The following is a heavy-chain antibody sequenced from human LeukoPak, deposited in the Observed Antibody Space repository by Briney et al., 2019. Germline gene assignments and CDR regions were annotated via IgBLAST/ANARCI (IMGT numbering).Heavy chain of an antibody. J-gene: IGHJ4*02. Sequence: SETLSLTCTVSGGSISSSSYYWGWIRQPPGKGLEWFGSIYYSGSTSYNPSLKSRVSISVDTSKIQFSQKLSSVTAADTAVYYCAREGDRSGGYAGVDYWGQGTLVTVSS. CDR3: AREGDRSGGYAGVDY. V-gene: IGHV4-39*07. CDR2: IYYSGST. D-gene: IGHD6-19*01. CDR1: GGSISSSSYY.